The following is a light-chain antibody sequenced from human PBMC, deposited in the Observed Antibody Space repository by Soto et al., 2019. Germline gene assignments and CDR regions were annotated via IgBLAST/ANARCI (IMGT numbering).Light chain of an antibody. J-gene: IGKJ5*01. V-gene: IGKV1-39*01. CDR1: QSISSH. Sequence: DIQMTQSPSSLSASIGDRVTITCRASQSISSHLYWFQQKPGQAPKLLIYAASSLQSGVPSRFSGSGSGTDFTLTISSLRPEDFATYYCQQSYSNSITFGQGTRLEIK. CDR2: AAS. CDR3: QQSYSNSIT.